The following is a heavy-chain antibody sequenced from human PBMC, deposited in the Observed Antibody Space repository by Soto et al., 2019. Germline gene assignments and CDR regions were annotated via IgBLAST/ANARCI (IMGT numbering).Heavy chain of an antibody. CDR3: ARERGGGAFDI. V-gene: IGHV1-18*01. D-gene: IGHD3-16*01. CDR1: GYTFTSYG. Sequence: QVQLVQSGADMKKPGASVKVSCKASGYTFTSYGISWVRQAPGQGHEWMGWISAYNGNTNFAQKLQGRVTMTTDTSTSTAYMELRSLRADNTTESYCARERGGGAFDIWGHGTMVTVSS. J-gene: IGHJ3*02. CDR2: ISAYNGNT.